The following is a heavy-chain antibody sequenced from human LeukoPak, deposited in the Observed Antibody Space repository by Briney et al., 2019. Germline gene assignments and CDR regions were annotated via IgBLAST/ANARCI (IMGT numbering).Heavy chain of an antibody. CDR2: ISGSGGST. V-gene: IGHV3-23*01. D-gene: IGHD3-3*01. Sequence: GGTLRLSCVASGFTFSTYGMSWVRQAPGKGLEWVSAISGSGGSTYYADSVKGRFTISRDNSKNTLYLQMNSLRAEDTAVYYCAKAEVSTYYDFWSGYYSSYFDFWGQGTLVTVSS. CDR3: AKAEVSTYYDFWSGYYSSYFDF. CDR1: GFTFSTYG. J-gene: IGHJ4*02.